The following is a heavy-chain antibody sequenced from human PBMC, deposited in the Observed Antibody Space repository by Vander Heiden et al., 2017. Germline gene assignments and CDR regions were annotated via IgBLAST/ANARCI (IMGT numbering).Heavy chain of an antibody. CDR1: GFTFADYA. V-gene: IGHV3-9*01. Sequence: EVQLVESGGGLVQPGRSLRLSCAASGFTFADYAMHWVRQAPGKGLEWVSGISWNSGSIGYADSVKGRFTISRDNAKNSLYLQMNSLRAEDTALYYCAKDIADPRVGYYYGMDVWGQGTTVTVSS. CDR3: AKDIADPRVGYYYGMDV. CDR2: ISWNSGSI. J-gene: IGHJ6*02. D-gene: IGHD1-26*01.